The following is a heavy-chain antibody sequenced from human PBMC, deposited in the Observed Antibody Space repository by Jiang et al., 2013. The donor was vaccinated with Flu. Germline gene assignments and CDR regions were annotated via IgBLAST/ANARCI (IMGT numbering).Heavy chain of an antibody. D-gene: IGHD3-10*01. Sequence: VQLVESGGGVVQPGRSLRLSCAASGFTFSSYAMHWVRQAPGKGLEWVAVISYDGSNKYYADSVKGRFTISRDNSKNTLYLQMNSLRAEDTAVYYCARGSGYGPMAYYYYGMDVWGQGTTVTVSS. CDR2: ISYDGSNK. CDR1: GFTFSSYA. J-gene: IGHJ6*02. V-gene: IGHV3-30-3*01. CDR3: ARGSGYGPMAYYYYGMDV.